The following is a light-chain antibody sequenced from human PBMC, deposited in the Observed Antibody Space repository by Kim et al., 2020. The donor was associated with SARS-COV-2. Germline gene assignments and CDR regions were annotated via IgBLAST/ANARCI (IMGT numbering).Light chain of an antibody. Sequence: SASVGDTVTITCRASQSISRYLNWYQQKPGKAPNLLISAASSLQSGVPSRFSGSGSGTDFSLTINSLQPEDFATYYCQQGSSAPRTFGQGTKLEI. J-gene: IGKJ2*01. V-gene: IGKV1-39*01. CDR2: AAS. CDR3: QQGSSAPRT. CDR1: QSISRY.